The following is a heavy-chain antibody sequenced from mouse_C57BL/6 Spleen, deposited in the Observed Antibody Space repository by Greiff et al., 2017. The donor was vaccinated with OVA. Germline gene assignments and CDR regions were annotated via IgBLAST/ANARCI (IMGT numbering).Heavy chain of an antibody. Sequence: VQLKESGGGLVKPGGSLKLSCAASGFTFSSYAMSWVRQTPEKRLEWVATISDGGSYTYYPDNVKGRFTISRDNAKNNLYLQMSHLKSEDTAMYYCARRGDDYDCFDYWGQGTTLTVSS. V-gene: IGHV5-4*03. CDR3: ARRGDDYDCFDY. J-gene: IGHJ2*01. CDR2: ISDGGSYT. D-gene: IGHD2-4*01. CDR1: GFTFSSYA.